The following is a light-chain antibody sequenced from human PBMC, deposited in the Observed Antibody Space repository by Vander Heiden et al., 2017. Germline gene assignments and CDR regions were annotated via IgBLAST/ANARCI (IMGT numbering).Light chain of an antibody. J-gene: IGKJ3*01. CDR1: QSISSY. CDR2: AAS. Sequence: IQITQSPAPLSASVGDRVTITGRASQSISSYINWYQQKPGKAPKLLIYAASSLQSGVPSRFSGSGSGTDFTLTISSLQPEDFATYYCQQSYSTPRTFGPGTKVDIK. CDR3: QQSYSTPRT. V-gene: IGKV1-39*01.